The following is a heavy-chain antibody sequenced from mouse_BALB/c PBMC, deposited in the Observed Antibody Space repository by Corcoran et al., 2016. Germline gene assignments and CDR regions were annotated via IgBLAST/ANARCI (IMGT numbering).Heavy chain of an antibody. CDR3: ARWTYNWYFDV. CDR1: GYTFTSYV. CDR2: INPYNDGT. J-gene: IGHJ1*01. Sequence: EVQLQQSGPELVKPGASVKVSCKASGYTFTSYVMHWVKQRPGQGLEWIGYINPYNDGTKYNEKFKGKATLTSDKSSSAAYMDLSSLTSADSAVYYCARWTYNWYFDVWGAGTTVTVSS. V-gene: IGHV1S136*01.